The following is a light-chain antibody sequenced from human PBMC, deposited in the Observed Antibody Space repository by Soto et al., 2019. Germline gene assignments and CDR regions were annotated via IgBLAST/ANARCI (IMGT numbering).Light chain of an antibody. V-gene: IGKV3-20*01. CDR2: EAS. CDR1: QSISGDY. Sequence: LVLTQSPGSLSLSPGERVVLSCRASQSISGDYVAWYQQRPGQAPRLLIYEASRRAPGIPDRFDGRGSGTDFFLTINRRESEDLALYFCQQYGKPPHTFGQGTNLEI. J-gene: IGKJ2*01. CDR3: QQYGKPPHT.